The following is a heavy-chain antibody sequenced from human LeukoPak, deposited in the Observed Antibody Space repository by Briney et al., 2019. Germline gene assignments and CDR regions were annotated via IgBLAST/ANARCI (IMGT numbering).Heavy chain of an antibody. D-gene: IGHD3-22*01. Sequence: KASETLSLTCAVYGGSFSGYYWSWIRQPPGKGLEWIGEINHSGSTNYNPSLKSRVTISVDTSRNQFSLKLSSVTAADTAVYYCARGLNYYDRAFDIWGQGTMVTVSS. CDR1: GGSFSGYY. CDR3: ARGLNYYDRAFDI. J-gene: IGHJ3*02. CDR2: INHSGST. V-gene: IGHV4-34*01.